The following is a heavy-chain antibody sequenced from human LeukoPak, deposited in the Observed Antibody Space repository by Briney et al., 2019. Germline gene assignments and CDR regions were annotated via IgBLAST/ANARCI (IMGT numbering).Heavy chain of an antibody. Sequence: PGGSLRLSCVASGFTFSSYAMSWVRKTPGKGLEWVSVISNSAGNVYYADSVKGRFTISRDNSKNTLYLQMNSLRAEDTAVYYCSKDLHVRSSSTVTTGVVDSWAQGPLVTVSS. CDR1: GFTFSSYA. J-gene: IGHJ4*02. CDR3: SKDLHVRSSSTVTTGVVDS. D-gene: IGHD4-17*01. V-gene: IGHV3-23*01. CDR2: ISNSAGNV.